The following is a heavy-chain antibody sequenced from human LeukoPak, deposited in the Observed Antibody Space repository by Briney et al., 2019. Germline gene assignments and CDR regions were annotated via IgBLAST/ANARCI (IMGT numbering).Heavy chain of an antibody. D-gene: IGHD3-3*02. J-gene: IGHJ4*02. V-gene: IGHV4-61*02. Sequence: QPSETLSLTCTVSGGSISSGSYYWSWIRQPAGKGLEWIGRIYTSGSTNYNPSLKSRVTMSVDTSKNQFSLKLSSVTAADTAVYYCARETIYGSPFDYWGQGTLVTVSS. CDR3: ARETIYGSPFDY. CDR2: IYTSGST. CDR1: GGSISSGSYY.